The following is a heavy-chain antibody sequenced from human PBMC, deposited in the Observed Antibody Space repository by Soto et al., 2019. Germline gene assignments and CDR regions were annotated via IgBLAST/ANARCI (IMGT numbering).Heavy chain of an antibody. V-gene: IGHV1-69*13. J-gene: IGHJ4*02. D-gene: IGHD3-9*01. CDR2: IIPIFGTA. Sequence: SVKVSCKASGGTFSSYAISWVRQAPGQGLEWMGGIIPIFGTANYAQKFRGRVTITADESTSTAYMELSSLRSEDTAVYYCARGRNHYDILTGPFDYWGQGTLVTVSS. CDR1: GGTFSSYA. CDR3: ARGRNHYDILTGPFDY.